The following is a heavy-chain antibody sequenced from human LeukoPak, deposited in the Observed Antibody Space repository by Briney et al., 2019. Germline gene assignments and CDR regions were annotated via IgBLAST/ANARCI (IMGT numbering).Heavy chain of an antibody. D-gene: IGHD3-22*01. Sequence: SETLSLTCTVSGGSISSSTYYWGWIRQPPGKGLEWIGSNYYSGSTYYHPSLKSRVTMSVDTSKNQFSLKLSSVTAADTAVYYCARNALYYYDSSGYFDAFDIWGQGTMVTVSS. V-gene: IGHV4-39*07. CDR1: GGSISSSTYY. CDR3: ARNALYYYDSSGYFDAFDI. J-gene: IGHJ3*02. CDR2: NYYSGST.